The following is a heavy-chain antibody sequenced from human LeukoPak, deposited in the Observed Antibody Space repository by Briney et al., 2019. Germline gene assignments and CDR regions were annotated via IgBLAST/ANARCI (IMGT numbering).Heavy chain of an antibody. V-gene: IGHV5-51*01. CDR1: GYSFTSYW. Sequence: GESLKISCKGSGYSFTSYWIGWVRQMPGKGLEWMGIIYPGDSDTRYSPSFQGQVTISADKSISTAYLQWSSLKASDTAMHYCATTNGYSGYDPSLFDYWGQGTLVTVSS. CDR3: ATTNGYSGYDPSLFDY. D-gene: IGHD5-12*01. CDR2: IYPGDSDT. J-gene: IGHJ4*02.